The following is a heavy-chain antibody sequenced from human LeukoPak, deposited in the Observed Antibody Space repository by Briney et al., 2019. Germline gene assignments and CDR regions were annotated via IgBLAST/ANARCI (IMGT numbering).Heavy chain of an antibody. Sequence: GGSLRLSCAASGFTFSAYAMAWVRQAPGKGLEWVSTISGSGGATYSADSVKGRFTISRDNSKNILYLQVNSLRAGDTAVYYCAKDYYYDSSGYYYGDAFDIWGQGTMVTVSS. D-gene: IGHD3-22*01. CDR2: ISGSGGAT. CDR3: AKDYYYDSSGYYYGDAFDI. J-gene: IGHJ3*02. CDR1: GFTFSAYA. V-gene: IGHV3-23*01.